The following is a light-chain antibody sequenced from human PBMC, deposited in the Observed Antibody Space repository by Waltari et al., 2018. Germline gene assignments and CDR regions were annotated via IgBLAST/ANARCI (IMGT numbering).Light chain of an antibody. CDR2: AAS. V-gene: IGKV1-9*01. Sequence: DIQLTQSPSFLSASVGDRVTITCRASQGISSCLAWYQQKPGKDPKLLIYAASTLQSWVPSRFSGSGSGTEFTLTISGLQSEDFATYYCHQYNSYPQTFGQGTKLEI. CDR1: QGISSC. CDR3: HQYNSYPQT. J-gene: IGKJ2*01.